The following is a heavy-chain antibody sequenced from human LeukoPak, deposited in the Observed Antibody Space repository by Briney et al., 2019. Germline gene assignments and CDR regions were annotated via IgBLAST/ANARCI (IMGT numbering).Heavy chain of an antibody. CDR1: GAFITNSHW. J-gene: IGHJ4*02. V-gene: IGHV4-4*02. Sequence: SETLSLTCAVSGAFITNSHWWSWARQPPGKGLECIGEIYHSGTTNYNPSLQSRVTMSVDKSKNQFSLKLSSVTAADTAVYYCATYFYGEYGSYYFDYWGQGTLVTVSS. CDR2: IYHSGTT. CDR3: ATYFYGEYGSYYFDY. D-gene: IGHD4-17*01.